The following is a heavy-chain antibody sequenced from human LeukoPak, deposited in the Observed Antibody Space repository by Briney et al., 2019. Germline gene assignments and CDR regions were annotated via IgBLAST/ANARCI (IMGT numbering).Heavy chain of an antibody. Sequence: SGGSLRLSCAASGFTFSGSAMHWVRQASGKGLEWVGRIRSKANSYATAYAASVKGRFTISRDNSKNTLYLQMNSLRAEDTAVYYRAKDRVAAMVGAADYWGQGTLVTVSS. CDR3: AKDRVAAMVGAADY. J-gene: IGHJ4*02. CDR1: GFTFSGSA. D-gene: IGHD5-18*01. V-gene: IGHV3-73*01. CDR2: IRSKANSYAT.